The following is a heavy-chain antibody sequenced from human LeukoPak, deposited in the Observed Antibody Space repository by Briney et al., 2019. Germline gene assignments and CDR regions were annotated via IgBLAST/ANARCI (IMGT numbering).Heavy chain of an antibody. CDR3: ARALDSIRAY. Sequence: ETLSLTCAVYGGSFSGYYWSWVRQAPGKGLEWVSVIYSGGSTYYADSVKGRFTISRDNSKNTLYLQMNSLRAEDTAVYYCARALDSIRAYWGQGTLVTVSS. CDR1: GGSFSGYY. D-gene: IGHD3-22*01. CDR2: IYSGGST. V-gene: IGHV3-66*01. J-gene: IGHJ4*02.